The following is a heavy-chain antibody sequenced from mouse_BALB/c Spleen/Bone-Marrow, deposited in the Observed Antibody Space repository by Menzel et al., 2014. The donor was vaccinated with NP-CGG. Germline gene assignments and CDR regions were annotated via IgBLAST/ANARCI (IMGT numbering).Heavy chain of an antibody. CDR1: GFTFIDHY. V-gene: IGHV7-3*02. CDR2: IRNKAYGYTT. Sequence: EVMLVESGGGLVQPGGSLRPSCTTSGFTFIDHYMSWVRQPPGKALEWLGFIRNKAYGYTTEYSASVKGRFTISRDNSQSILYLQMNTLRAEDSATYYCARFPMDYWGQGTSVTVSS. J-gene: IGHJ4*01. CDR3: ARFPMDY.